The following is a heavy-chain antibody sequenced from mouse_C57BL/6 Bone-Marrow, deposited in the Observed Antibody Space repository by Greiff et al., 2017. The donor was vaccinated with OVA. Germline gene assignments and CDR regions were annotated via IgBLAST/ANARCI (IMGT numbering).Heavy chain of an antibody. CDR1: GFTFSSYG. D-gene: IGHD1-1*01. CDR2: ISSGGSYT. CDR3: TRATTVVAPYWYFDV. J-gene: IGHJ1*03. V-gene: IGHV5-6*01. Sequence: EVKLMESGGDLVKPGGSLKLSCAASGFTFSSYGMSWVRQTPDKRLEWVATISSGGSYTYYPDSVKGRFTISRDNAKNTLYLQMSSLKSEDTAMYYCTRATTVVAPYWYFDVWGTGTTVTVSS.